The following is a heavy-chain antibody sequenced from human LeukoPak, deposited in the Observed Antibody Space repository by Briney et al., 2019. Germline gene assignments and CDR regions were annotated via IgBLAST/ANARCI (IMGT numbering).Heavy chain of an antibody. CDR1: GYTFTSYG. V-gene: IGHV1-18*01. CDR2: ISAYNGNT. J-gene: IGHJ3*02. Sequence: ASVKVSCKASGYTFTSYGISWVRQAPGQGLEWMGWISAYNGNTNYAQKPQGRVSMTTDTSTSTAYMELRSLRSDDTAVYYCARDRSPDFWSGDYRDAFDIWGQGTMVTVSS. CDR3: ARDRSPDFWSGDYRDAFDI. D-gene: IGHD3-3*01.